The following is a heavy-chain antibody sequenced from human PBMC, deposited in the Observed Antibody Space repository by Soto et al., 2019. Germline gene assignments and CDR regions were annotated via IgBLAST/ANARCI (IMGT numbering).Heavy chain of an antibody. CDR1: GFTFSSYG. CDR2: ISYDGSNK. J-gene: IGHJ4*02. D-gene: IGHD4-17*01. Sequence: QVQLVESGGGVVQPGRSLRLSCAASGFTFSSYGMHWVRQAPGKGLEWVAVISYDGSNKYYADSVKGRFTISRDNSKNTLYLQMNSLRAEDTAVYYCAVEMTTVTTVGQGVVDYWGQGTLVTVSS. CDR3: AVEMTTVTTVGQGVVDY. V-gene: IGHV3-30*03.